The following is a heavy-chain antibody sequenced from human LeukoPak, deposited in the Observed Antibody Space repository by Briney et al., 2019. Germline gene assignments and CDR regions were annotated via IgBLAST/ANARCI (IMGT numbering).Heavy chain of an antibody. Sequence: ASVKVSCKASGYTFTGYYMHWVRQAPGQGLEWMGWINPNSGGTNYAQKFQGRVTMTRDTSISTAYMELSRLRSDDTAVYYCARDLEGPDTAKGHGAYWGQGTLVTVSS. CDR3: ARDLEGPDTAKGHGAY. J-gene: IGHJ4*02. D-gene: IGHD5-18*01. CDR2: INPNSGGT. CDR1: GYTFTGYY. V-gene: IGHV1-2*02.